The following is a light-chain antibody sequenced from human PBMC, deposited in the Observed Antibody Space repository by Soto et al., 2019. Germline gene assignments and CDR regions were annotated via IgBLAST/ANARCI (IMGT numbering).Light chain of an antibody. CDR3: QQRRSWQVT. V-gene: IGKV3D-11*02. CDR1: QSINTY. J-gene: IGKJ5*01. Sequence: ENVLTQSPATLSLPPGEGATLSCRASQSINTYLAWYQQKPGQAPRLLIYDASKRATGIPARFSGSGSGTNFTLTISSLEPEDFAVYYCQQRRSWQVTFGQGTRLEIK. CDR2: DAS.